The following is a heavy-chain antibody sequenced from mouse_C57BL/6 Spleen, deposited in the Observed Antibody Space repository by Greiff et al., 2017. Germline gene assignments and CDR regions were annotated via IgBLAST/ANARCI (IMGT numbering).Heavy chain of an antibody. Sequence: DVMLVESGGDLVKPGGSLKLSCAASGFTFSSYGMSWVRQTPDKRLEWVATFSRGGSYTYYPDSVKGRFPISRDNAKNTLYLQMSSLKSEDTAMYYCARRDYDGSSYGYAMDDWGQGTSVTVSS. V-gene: IGHV5-6*02. CDR1: GFTFSSYG. J-gene: IGHJ4*01. D-gene: IGHD1-1*01. CDR3: ARRDYDGSSYGYAMDD. CDR2: FSRGGSYT.